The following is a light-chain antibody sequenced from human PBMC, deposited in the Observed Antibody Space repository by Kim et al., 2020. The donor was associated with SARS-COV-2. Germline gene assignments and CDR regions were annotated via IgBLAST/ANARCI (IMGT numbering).Light chain of an antibody. V-gene: IGLV3-21*04. CDR3: QVWDSSSDHPV. J-gene: IGLJ3*02. Sequence: APGKTARINCGGNNIGSKSVHGYQQKPGQAPVLVIYYDSDRPSGIPERFSGSNSGNTATLTISRVEAGDEADYYCQVWDSSSDHPVFGRGTKLTVL. CDR1: NIGSKS. CDR2: YDS.